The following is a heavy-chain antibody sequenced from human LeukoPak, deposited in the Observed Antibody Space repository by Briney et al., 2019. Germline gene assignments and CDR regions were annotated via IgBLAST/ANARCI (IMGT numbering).Heavy chain of an antibody. CDR3: ARGRGYSSSWYLGGYYYYMDV. CDR1: GFTFSSYW. Sequence: PGGSLRLSCAASGFTFSSYWMHWVRQAPGKGLVWVSRINSDGSSTNYADSVKGRFTISRDNAKNTLYLQMNSLRAEDTAVYYCARGRGYSSSWYLGGYYYYMDVWGKGTTVTISS. D-gene: IGHD6-13*01. V-gene: IGHV3-74*01. CDR2: INSDGSST. J-gene: IGHJ6*03.